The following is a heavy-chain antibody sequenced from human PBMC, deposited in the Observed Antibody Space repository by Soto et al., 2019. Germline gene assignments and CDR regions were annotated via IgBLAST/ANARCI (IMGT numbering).Heavy chain of an antibody. CDR1: GDSVSSNSAA. D-gene: IGHD2-15*01. J-gene: IGHJ5*01. V-gene: IGHV6-1*01. Sequence: PSQTLSLTCAISGDSVSSNSAAWNWIRLSPSRGLEWLGRTYYRSKWYYDYAVSVKSRIIINPDSSKNQFSLQLNSVTPEDTAVYYCARESPYCSGYSCYSRWFASWRQGTLVTVSS. CDR3: ARESPYCSGYSCYSRWFAS. CDR2: TYYRSKWYY.